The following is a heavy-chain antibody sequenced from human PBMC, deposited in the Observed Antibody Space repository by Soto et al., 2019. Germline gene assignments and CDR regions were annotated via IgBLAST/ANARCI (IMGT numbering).Heavy chain of an antibody. CDR2: ISTGNGNT. J-gene: IGHJ6*03. CDR1: GYTFTSYS. Sequence: ASVKVSCKASGYTFTSYSMHWVRQAPGQRLEWMGWISTGNGNTKYSHKFQGRVTITWDTSASTAYMELGSLISEDTAIYYCARNWPDCSGGICYLSKTGMDVWGKGTTVTVSS. V-gene: IGHV1-3*04. D-gene: IGHD2-15*01. CDR3: ARNWPDCSGGICYLSKTGMDV.